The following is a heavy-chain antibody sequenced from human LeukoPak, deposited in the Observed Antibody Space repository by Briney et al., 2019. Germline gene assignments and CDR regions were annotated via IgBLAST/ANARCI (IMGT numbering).Heavy chain of an antibody. CDR1: GFTFSSYS. J-gene: IGHJ3*02. CDR2: ISSSSSYI. Sequence: GRSLRLSCAASGFTFSSYSMNWVRQAPGKGLEWVSSISSSSSYIYYADSVKGRFTISRDNAKNSLYLQMNSLRAEDTAVYYCASSIAQVAAMPDAFDIWGQGTMVTVSS. V-gene: IGHV3-21*01. D-gene: IGHD2-2*01. CDR3: ASSIAQVAAMPDAFDI.